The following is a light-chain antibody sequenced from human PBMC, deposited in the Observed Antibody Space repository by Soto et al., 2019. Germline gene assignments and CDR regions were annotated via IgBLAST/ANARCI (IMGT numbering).Light chain of an antibody. J-gene: IGLJ1*01. CDR3: CSYAGSSTLV. Sequence: LTQPASVSGSPGQSITISCTGTSSDVGSYNLVSWYQQHPGKAPKLMIYEVSKRPSGVSNRFSGSKSGNTASLTISGLQAEDEADYYCCSYAGSSTLVFGTGTKVTVL. V-gene: IGLV2-23*02. CDR1: SSDVGSYNL. CDR2: EVS.